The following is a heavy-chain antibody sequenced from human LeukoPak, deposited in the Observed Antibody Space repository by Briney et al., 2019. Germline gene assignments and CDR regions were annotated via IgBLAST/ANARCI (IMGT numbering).Heavy chain of an antibody. J-gene: IGHJ4*02. D-gene: IGHD3-22*01. V-gene: IGHV1-18*01. CDR3: ATSSGYTHDFDY. Sequence: ASVKVSCKASGYTFTSYGISWVRQAPGQGLEWMGWISAYNGNTNYAQKFQGRVTMTEDTSTDTAYMELSSLRSEDTAVYYCATSSGYTHDFDYWGQGTLVTVSS. CDR1: GYTFTSYG. CDR2: ISAYNGNT.